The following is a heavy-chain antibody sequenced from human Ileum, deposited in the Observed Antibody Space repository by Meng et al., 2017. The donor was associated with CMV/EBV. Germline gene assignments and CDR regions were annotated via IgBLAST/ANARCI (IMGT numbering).Heavy chain of an antibody. J-gene: IGHJ6*02. CDR1: GFTFSSYW. CDR3: ARGDCTGYSCYMDV. D-gene: IGHD2-15*01. CDR2: IKQDGSGK. Sequence: GGSLRLSCAASGFTFSSYWMNWVRQAPGKGLEWVANIKQDGSGKDYVDSVKGRFTISRDNAKNSVYLQMNSLRAEDTARYYCARGDCTGYSCYMDVWGQGNSV. V-gene: IGHV3-7*04.